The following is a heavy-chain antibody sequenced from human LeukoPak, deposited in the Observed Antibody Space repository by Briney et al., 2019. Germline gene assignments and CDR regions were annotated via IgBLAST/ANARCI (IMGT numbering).Heavy chain of an antibody. Sequence: KPSETLSLTCTVSGGFISSYYWSWIRQPPGKGLEWIGYIYYSGSTNYNPSLKSRVTISVDTSKNQFSLKLSSVTAADTAVYYCARIHGDYNDPWGQGTLVTVSS. CDR1: GGFISSYY. D-gene: IGHD4-17*01. V-gene: IGHV4-59*01. J-gene: IGHJ5*02. CDR3: ARIHGDYNDP. CDR2: IYYSGST.